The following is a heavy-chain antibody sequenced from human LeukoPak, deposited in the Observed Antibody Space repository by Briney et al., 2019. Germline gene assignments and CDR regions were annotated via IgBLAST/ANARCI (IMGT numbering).Heavy chain of an antibody. CDR1: GFTLGDYW. CDR2: INADGGAT. CDR3: ERFPLTYATA. D-gene: IGHD2-2*01. Sequence: GGSLRLSCAASGFTLGDYWMHWVRQTPGKGLEWVSRINADGGATYADSVLGRFTLSRDNAQNRVYLQMNSLRDEDTAVYFCERFPLTYATAWGQGTLVTVSS. J-gene: IGHJ5*02. V-gene: IGHV3-74*03.